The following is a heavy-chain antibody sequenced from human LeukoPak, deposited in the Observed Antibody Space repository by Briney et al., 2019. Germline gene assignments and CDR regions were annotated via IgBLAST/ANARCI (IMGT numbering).Heavy chain of an antibody. CDR3: ARDPNYDYVWGSYRHFDY. CDR2: INPNSGGT. V-gene: IGHV1-2*02. CDR1: GYTFTGYY. J-gene: IGHJ4*02. Sequence: ASVKVSCKASGYTFTGYYMHWVRQAPGQGLEWMGWINPNSGGTNYAQKFQGRVTMTRDTSISTAYMVLSRLRSDDTAVYYCARDPNYDYVWGSYRHFDYWGQGTLVTVSS. D-gene: IGHD3-16*02.